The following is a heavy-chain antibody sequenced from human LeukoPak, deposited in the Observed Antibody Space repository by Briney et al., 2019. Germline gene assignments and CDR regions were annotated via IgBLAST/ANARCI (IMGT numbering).Heavy chain of an antibody. CDR1: GFTFGDHA. J-gene: IGHJ4*02. CDR2: IKQDGSEK. CDR3: AISSSSHPIDY. Sequence: GGSLRLSCTASGFTFGDHAMSWVRQAPGKGLEWVANIKQDGSEKYYVDSVKGRFTISRDNAKNSLYLRMNSLRAEDTAVYYCAISSSSHPIDYWGQGTLVTVSS. V-gene: IGHV3-7*01. D-gene: IGHD6-6*01.